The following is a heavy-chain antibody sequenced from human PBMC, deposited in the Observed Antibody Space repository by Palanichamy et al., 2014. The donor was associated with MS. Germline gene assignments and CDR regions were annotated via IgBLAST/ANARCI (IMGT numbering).Heavy chain of an antibody. CDR3: ARVLAGGCMDV. CDR1: GFTFSSYW. CDR2: IDSDGNNI. D-gene: IGHD6-13*01. V-gene: IGHV3-74*03. Sequence: EVQLVESGGGVLQPGGSLRLSCAASGFTFSSYWMHWVRQASGKGLVWVSRIDSDGNNIQYAGSVEGRFTISRDNAKNTLYLQMNSLRVEDTAVYYCARVLAGGCMDVWGQGTTVTISS. J-gene: IGHJ6*02.